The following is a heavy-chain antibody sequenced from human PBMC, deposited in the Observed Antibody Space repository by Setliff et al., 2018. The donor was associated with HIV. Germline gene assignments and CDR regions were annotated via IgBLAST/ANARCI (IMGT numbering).Heavy chain of an antibody. V-gene: IGHV3-9*03. J-gene: IGHJ4*02. D-gene: IGHD2-8*01. CDR1: GFAFDDYH. CDR2: ISWNSGRI. Sequence: SLKISCAASGFAFDDYHMHWVRQAPGKGLEWVLCISWNSGRIDYADSVNGRFTISRDNAKKSLDLQMNSLRAEDMALYYFAKDKWGSKGPLDYWGQGTLVTVSS. CDR3: AKDKWGSKGPLDY.